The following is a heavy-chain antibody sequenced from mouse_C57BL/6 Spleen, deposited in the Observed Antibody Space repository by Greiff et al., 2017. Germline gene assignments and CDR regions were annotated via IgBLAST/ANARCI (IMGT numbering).Heavy chain of an antibody. J-gene: IGHJ1*03. V-gene: IGHV14-1*01. D-gene: IGHD2-1*01. Sequence: EVQLQQSGAELVRPGASVKLSCTASGFTIKDYYMHWVKQRPEQGLEWIGRIDPEDGGTEYSAKFQGKATMTADTSSNTAYLQLSSLTSEDTAVYYCTRVSDGNPHWYFDVWGTGTTVTVSS. CDR1: GFTIKDYY. CDR2: IDPEDGGT. CDR3: TRVSDGNPHWYFDV.